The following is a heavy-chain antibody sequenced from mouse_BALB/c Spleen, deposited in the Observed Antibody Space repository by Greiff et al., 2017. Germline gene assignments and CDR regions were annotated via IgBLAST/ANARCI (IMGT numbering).Heavy chain of an antibody. Sequence: EVKVVESGGGLVQPGGSRKLSCAASGFTFSSFGMHWVRQAPEKGLEWVAYISSGSSTIYYADTVKGRFTISRDNPKNTLFLQMTSLRSEDTAMYYCARSLDYWGQGTSVTVSS. CDR3: ARSLDY. J-gene: IGHJ4*01. CDR2: ISSGSSTI. V-gene: IGHV5-17*02. CDR1: GFTFSSFG.